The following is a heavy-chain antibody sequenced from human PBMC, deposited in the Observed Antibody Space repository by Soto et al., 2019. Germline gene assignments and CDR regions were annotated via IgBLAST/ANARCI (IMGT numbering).Heavy chain of an antibody. J-gene: IGHJ6*02. D-gene: IGHD6-6*01. CDR1: GGSISSGGYY. Sequence: SETLSLTCTVSGGSISSGGYYWSWIRQHPWKGLEWIGYIYDSGSTYYNPSLKSRVTISVDTSKNQFSLKLSSVTVADTAVYYCARGAVRNYYYYYYGMDVWGQGXTVTVYS. V-gene: IGHV4-31*03. CDR2: IYDSGST. CDR3: ARGAVRNYYYYYYGMDV.